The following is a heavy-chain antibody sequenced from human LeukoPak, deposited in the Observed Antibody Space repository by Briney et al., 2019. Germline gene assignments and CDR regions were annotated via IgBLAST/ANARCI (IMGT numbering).Heavy chain of an antibody. J-gene: IGHJ3*02. D-gene: IGHD6-19*01. CDR2: IYYSGST. Sequence: PSETLSLTCTVSGGSISSSSYYWGWIRQPPGKGLEWIGSIYYSGSTYYNPSLKSRVTISVDTSKNQFSLKLSSATAADTAVYYCARHSLYSSGYAFDIWGQGTMVTVSS. CDR3: ARHSLYSSGYAFDI. CDR1: GGSISSSSYY. V-gene: IGHV4-39*01.